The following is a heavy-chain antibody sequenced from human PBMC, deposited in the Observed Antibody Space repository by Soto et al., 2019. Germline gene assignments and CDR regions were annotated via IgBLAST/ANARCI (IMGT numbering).Heavy chain of an antibody. J-gene: IGHJ6*02. V-gene: IGHV1-46*01. Sequence: GASVKVSCKASGYTFTSYYMHWVRQAPGQGLEWMGIINPSGGSTSYAQKFQGRVTMTRDTSTSTVYMELSSLRSEDTAVYYCARNSVVVVTFYGMDVWGQGTTVTVSS. CDR1: GYTFTSYY. D-gene: IGHD2-21*02. CDR3: ARNSVVVVTFYGMDV. CDR2: INPSGGST.